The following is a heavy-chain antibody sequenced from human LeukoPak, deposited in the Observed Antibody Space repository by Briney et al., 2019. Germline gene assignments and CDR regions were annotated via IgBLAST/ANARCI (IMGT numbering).Heavy chain of an antibody. Sequence: PSETLSLTCAVSGGSISSSNWWSWVRQPPGKGLEWIGEIYHSGSTNYNPSLKSRVTISVDKSKNQFSLKLSSVTAADTAVYYCARDLFTYGSGWYGGDTYYYYGMDVWGQGTTVTVSS. CDR3: ARDLFTYGSGWYGGDTYYYYGMDV. CDR1: GGSISSSNW. D-gene: IGHD6-13*01. V-gene: IGHV4-4*02. J-gene: IGHJ6*02. CDR2: IYHSGST.